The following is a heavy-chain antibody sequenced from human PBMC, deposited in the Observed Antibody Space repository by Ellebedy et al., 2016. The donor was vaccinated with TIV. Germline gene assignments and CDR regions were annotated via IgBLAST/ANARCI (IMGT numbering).Heavy chain of an antibody. V-gene: IGHV1-8*01. CDR3: ARGSVYDSSGYYYGGRSDA. D-gene: IGHD3-22*01. J-gene: IGHJ5*02. Sequence: AASVKVSCKASGYTFTSYDINWVRQATGQGLEWMGWMNPNSGNTGYAQKFQGRVTMTRNTSITTAYMELSSLRSEDTAVYSCARGSVYDSSGYYYGGRSDAWGQGSLVTVSS. CDR2: MNPNSGNT. CDR1: GYTFTSYD.